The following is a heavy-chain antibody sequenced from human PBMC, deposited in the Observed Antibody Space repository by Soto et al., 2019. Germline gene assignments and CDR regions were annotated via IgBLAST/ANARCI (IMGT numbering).Heavy chain of an antibody. D-gene: IGHD6-19*01. V-gene: IGHV3-30*03. CDR1: GFSFSNHG. Sequence: QMQLVESGGGVVQPGRSLRLSCVASGFSFSNHGMHWVRQAPGKGLEWVAVISYDGSNKDYVESVKGRFTISRDNSKNTLYLQINSLRVEDTAVFYCARNSWATVAGAPDYWGQGTLVTVSS. CDR2: ISYDGSNK. CDR3: ARNSWATVAGAPDY. J-gene: IGHJ4*02.